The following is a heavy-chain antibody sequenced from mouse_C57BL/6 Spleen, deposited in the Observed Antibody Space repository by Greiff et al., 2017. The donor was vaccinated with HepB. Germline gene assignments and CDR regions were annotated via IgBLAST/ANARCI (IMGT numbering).Heavy chain of an antibody. CDR1: GYTFTSYW. Sequence: QVQLQQPGAELVRPGSSVKLSCKASGYTFTSYWMDWVKQRPGQGLEWIGNIYPSDSETHYNQKFKDKATLTVDKSSSTAYMQLSSLTSEDSAVYYCARKKIYSLYAMDYWGQGTSVTVSS. J-gene: IGHJ4*01. CDR3: ARKKIYSLYAMDY. V-gene: IGHV1-61*01. CDR2: IYPSDSET. D-gene: IGHD2-12*01.